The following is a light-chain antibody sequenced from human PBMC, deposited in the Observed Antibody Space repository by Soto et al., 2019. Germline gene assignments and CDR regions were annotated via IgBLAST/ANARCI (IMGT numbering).Light chain of an antibody. CDR2: VGTGGIVG. Sequence: QAVVTQPPSASASLGASVTLTCTLSSGYSNYKVDWYQQRPGKGPRFVMRVGTGGIVGSKGDGIPDRFSVLGSGLNRYLTIKNIQEEDESDYHCGADHGSGSNFVWNVFGTGTKLTVL. J-gene: IGLJ1*01. CDR3: GADHGSGSNFVWNV. V-gene: IGLV9-49*01. CDR1: SGYSNYK.